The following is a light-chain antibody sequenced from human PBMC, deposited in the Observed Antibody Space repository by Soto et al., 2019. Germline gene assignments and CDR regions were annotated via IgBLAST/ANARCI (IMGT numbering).Light chain of an antibody. CDR3: SSYSGSNTVL. V-gene: IGLV2-8*01. J-gene: IGLJ2*01. Sequence: QSVLTQPPSASGSLGQSITISCTGTSSDIGAYNYVSWYQQHPGKAPKLIIYEVTRRPSGVPDRFSGSKSGNTASLTVSGLQAEDETDYYCSSYSGSNTVLFGGGTKVTVL. CDR1: SSDIGAYNY. CDR2: EVT.